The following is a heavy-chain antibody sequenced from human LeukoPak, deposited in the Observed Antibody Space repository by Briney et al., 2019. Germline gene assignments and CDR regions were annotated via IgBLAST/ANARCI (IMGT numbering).Heavy chain of an antibody. Sequence: ASETLSLTCTVSGGSISSYYWSWIRQPPGKGLEWIGYIYYSGSTNYNPSLKSRVTIDTSKNQFSLKLSSVTAADTAVYYCARAYGGNSQYFQHWGQGTLVTVSS. CDR1: GGSISSYY. CDR2: IYYSGST. J-gene: IGHJ1*01. CDR3: ARAYGGNSQYFQH. D-gene: IGHD4-23*01. V-gene: IGHV4-59*08.